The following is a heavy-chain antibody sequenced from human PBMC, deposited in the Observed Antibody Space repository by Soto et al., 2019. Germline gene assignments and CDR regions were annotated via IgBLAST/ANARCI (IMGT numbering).Heavy chain of an antibody. J-gene: IGHJ5*02. V-gene: IGHV3-33*01. CDR1: GFTFSSYG. CDR2: IWYDGSNK. Sequence: GESLKISCAASGFTFSSYGMHWVRQAPGKGLEWVAVIWYDGSNKYYADSVKGRFTISRDNSKNTLYLQMNSLRAEDTAVYYCARDYGGGITMVRGVQYNWFDPWGQGTLVTVSS. CDR3: ARDYGGGITMVRGVQYNWFDP. D-gene: IGHD3-10*01.